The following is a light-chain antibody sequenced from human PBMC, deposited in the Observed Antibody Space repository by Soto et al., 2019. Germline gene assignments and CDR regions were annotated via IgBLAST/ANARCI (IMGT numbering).Light chain of an antibody. CDR2: AAS. V-gene: IGKV1-39*01. CDR3: QQSYSTPPT. CDR1: QSISSY. J-gene: IGKJ1*01. Sequence: DIQITHSPSSLSASLGYIFTITFRASQSISSYLNWYQQKPGKAPKLLIYAASSLQSGVPSRFSGSGSGTDFTLTIIRLQPEDFATYYCQQSYSTPPTFGQGTKVDIK.